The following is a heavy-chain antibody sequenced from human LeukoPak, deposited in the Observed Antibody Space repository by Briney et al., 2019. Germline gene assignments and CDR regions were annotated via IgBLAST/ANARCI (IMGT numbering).Heavy chain of an antibody. V-gene: IGHV4-39*01. CDR1: GGSVSSSIYY. CDR2: IYYSGST. J-gene: IGHJ4*02. D-gene: IGHD3-9*01. Sequence: SETLSLTCTVSGGSVSSSIYYWGWIRQPPGKGLEWIGSIYYSGSTSYNPSLKSRVTISVDTSKNQFSLKLTSVTAADTAVYYSASRNDILTGYVFDFWGQGTLVTVSS. CDR3: ASRNDILTGYVFDF.